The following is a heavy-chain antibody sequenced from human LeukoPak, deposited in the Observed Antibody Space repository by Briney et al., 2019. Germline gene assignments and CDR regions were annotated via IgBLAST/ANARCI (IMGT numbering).Heavy chain of an antibody. V-gene: IGHV4-31*03. CDR3: ARATLTYYYDSSGYYFGY. Sequence: SQTLSLTCTVSGGSISSGGYYWSWIRQHPGKGLEWIGYIYYRGSTYYNPSLKSRVTISVGTSKNQFSLKLSSVTAADTAVYYCARATLTYYYDSSGYYFGYWGQGTLVTVSS. D-gene: IGHD3-22*01. J-gene: IGHJ4*02. CDR1: GGSISSGGYY. CDR2: IYYRGST.